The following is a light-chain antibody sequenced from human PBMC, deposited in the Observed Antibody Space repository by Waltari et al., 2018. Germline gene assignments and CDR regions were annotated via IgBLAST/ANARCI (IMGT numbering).Light chain of an antibody. J-gene: IGLJ3*02. CDR2: RND. CDR3: ASWDDSLNGHWV. Sequence: QSVLTQPPSASGTPGQRVTISCSGSSSNLGNNVVNWYQQVPGTAPKLLIYRNDLRPSAVPYRFSASKSGTSASRAISGLQSEDEAEYYCASWDDSLNGHWVFGGGKKVTVL. V-gene: IGLV1-44*01. CDR1: SSNLGNNV.